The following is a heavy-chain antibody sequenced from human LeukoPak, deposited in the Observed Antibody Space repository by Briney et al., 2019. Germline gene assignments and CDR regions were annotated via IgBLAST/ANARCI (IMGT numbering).Heavy chain of an antibody. J-gene: IGHJ3*01. CDR1: GYTFTDNY. CDR2: VNPDSGGI. CDR3: ARAQNYHDRSGYSDDTFDV. Sequence: ASVKVSCKASGYTFTDNYIHWVGQAPGQGMEWMERVNPDSGGINKPQKFQGKVTITSDTSFNTAFVELRRLRSDDTATYYCARAQNYHDRSGYSDDTFDVWGHGTMITVSS. D-gene: IGHD3-22*01. V-gene: IGHV1-2*06.